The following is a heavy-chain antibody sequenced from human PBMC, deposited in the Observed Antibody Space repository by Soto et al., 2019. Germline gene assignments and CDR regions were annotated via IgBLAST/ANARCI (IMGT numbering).Heavy chain of an antibody. D-gene: IGHD3-22*01. Sequence: QVQLVESGGGVVQPGRSLRLSCAASGFTFSSYAMHWVRQAPGKGLEWVAVISYDGSNKYYADSVKGRFTISRDNSKNTLYLQMNSLRAEDTAVYYCAREGSGYYYDSSGYYYFDYWGQGTLVTVSS. V-gene: IGHV3-30-3*01. CDR3: AREGSGYYYDSSGYYYFDY. CDR1: GFTFSSYA. CDR2: ISYDGSNK. J-gene: IGHJ4*02.